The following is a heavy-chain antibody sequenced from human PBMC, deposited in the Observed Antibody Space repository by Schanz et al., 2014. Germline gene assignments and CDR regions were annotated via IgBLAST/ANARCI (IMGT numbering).Heavy chain of an antibody. Sequence: EVQLLDSGGGLVQPGGSLRLSCAASGFTFSTYAMSWVRQAPGKGLEWVSSISSSGSYIYYADSVKGRFTISRDNAKNSLYLQMNSLKTEDTAMYYCARRASCSRIGCPFDSWGQGTLVTVSS. CDR2: ISSSGSYI. D-gene: IGHD2-2*01. V-gene: IGHV3-21*04. CDR3: ARRASCSRIGCPFDS. J-gene: IGHJ4*02. CDR1: GFTFSTYA.